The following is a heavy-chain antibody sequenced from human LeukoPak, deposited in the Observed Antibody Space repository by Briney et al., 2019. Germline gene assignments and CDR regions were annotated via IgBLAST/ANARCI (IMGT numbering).Heavy chain of an antibody. CDR3: ARGILADY. Sequence: PSETLSLTCTVSGGSISNYFWSWIRQPPGKGLEWIGYIYYSGSTNYNPSLKSRVTISVDTSKNQFSLKLSSVTAADTAVYYCARGILADYWGQGTLVTVSS. V-gene: IGHV4-59*01. CDR2: IYYSGST. CDR1: GGSISNYF. J-gene: IGHJ4*02. D-gene: IGHD3-9*01.